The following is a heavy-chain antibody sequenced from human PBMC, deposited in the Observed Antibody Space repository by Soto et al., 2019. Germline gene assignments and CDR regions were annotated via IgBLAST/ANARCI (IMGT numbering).Heavy chain of an antibody. D-gene: IGHD2-21*02. CDR3: ASYCGGDCYSFDY. CDR2: IYYSGST. Sequence: QLQLQESGPGLVKPSETLSLTCTVSGGSISSSSYYWGWIRQPPGKGLEWIGSIYYSGSTYYNPSLKSRVTISVDTSKNQFSLKLSSVTAADTAVYYCASYCGGDCYSFDYWGQGTLVTVSS. CDR1: GGSISSSSYY. J-gene: IGHJ4*02. V-gene: IGHV4-39*01.